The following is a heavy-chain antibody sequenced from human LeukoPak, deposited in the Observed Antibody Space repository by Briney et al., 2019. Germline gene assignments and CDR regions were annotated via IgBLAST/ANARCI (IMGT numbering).Heavy chain of an antibody. CDR1: GFTFSSNG. CDR3: AKEKYNWNDYFDH. V-gene: IGHV3-30*18. Sequence: GGSLRLSCAASGFTFSSNGIHWVRQAPDKGLEWVAVVSYDGNTKYYADSVKGRFTISRDNSKNIGYLQMNSLRAEDTAVYHCAKEKYNWNDYFDHWGQGTLVTVSS. CDR2: VSYDGNTK. D-gene: IGHD1-1*01. J-gene: IGHJ4*02.